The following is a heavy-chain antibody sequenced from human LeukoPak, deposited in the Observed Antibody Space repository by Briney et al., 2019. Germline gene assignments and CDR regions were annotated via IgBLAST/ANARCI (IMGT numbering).Heavy chain of an antibody. D-gene: IGHD2-2*02. CDR1: GGTFSSYA. V-gene: IGHV1-69*13. Sequence: GASVKVSCKASGGTFSSYAISWVRQAPGQGLEWMGGIIPIFGTANYAQKFQGRVTITADESTSTAYMELSRLRSDDTAVYSCAKGRTTAAIAPDYWGQGTLVTVSS. CDR3: AKGRTTAAIAPDY. J-gene: IGHJ4*02. CDR2: IIPIFGTA.